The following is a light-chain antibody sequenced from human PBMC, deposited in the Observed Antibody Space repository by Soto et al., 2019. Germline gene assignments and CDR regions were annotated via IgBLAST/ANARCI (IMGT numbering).Light chain of an antibody. CDR2: KAS. V-gene: IGKV1-5*03. CDR1: QSINNW. Sequence: DIRVTQSPSTLSASVGDRVTITCRASQSINNWLAWYQQIPGKAPKRLIRKASTLGGGVPSRFSGSGSGTEFTPTISSLQPDDFAADYCQQYDTYSWTFGQGTKVEIK. CDR3: QQYDTYSWT. J-gene: IGKJ1*01.